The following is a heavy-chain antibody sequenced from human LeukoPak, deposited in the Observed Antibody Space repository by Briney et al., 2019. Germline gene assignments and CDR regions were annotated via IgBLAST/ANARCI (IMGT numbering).Heavy chain of an antibody. V-gene: IGHV3-48*03. CDR2: ISSSGSTI. Sequence: GGSLRLSCAASGFTFSSYEMNWVRQAPGKGLEWVSYISSSGSTIYYADSVKGRFTISRDNAKNSLYLQMNSLRAEDTAVYYCARDRPVVVTADDAFDIWGQGTMVTVSS. CDR1: GFTFSSYE. CDR3: ARDRPVVVTADDAFDI. D-gene: IGHD2-21*02. J-gene: IGHJ3*02.